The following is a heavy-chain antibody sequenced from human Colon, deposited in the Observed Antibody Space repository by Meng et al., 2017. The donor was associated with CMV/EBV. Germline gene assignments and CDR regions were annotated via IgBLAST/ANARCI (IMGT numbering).Heavy chain of an antibody. D-gene: IGHD5-24*01. CDR3: ARPVSQAMAFSY. Sequence: ASVKVSCKAFGYSFIGFHIHWVRQAPGQGLEWLGWLNPHTGAINYAQKFQGRVTMTRDTSISTAYMELSSLRSDDTAIYYCARPVSQAMAFSYWGPGTPVTVSS. V-gene: IGHV1-2*02. CDR2: LNPHTGAI. J-gene: IGHJ4*02. CDR1: GYSFIGFH.